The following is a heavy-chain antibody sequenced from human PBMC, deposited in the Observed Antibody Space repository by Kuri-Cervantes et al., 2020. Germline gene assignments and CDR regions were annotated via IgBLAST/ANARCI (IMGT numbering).Heavy chain of an antibody. CDR2: IYYSGST. Sequence: SETLSLTCSVSGGSISSTSYYWGWIRQSPGKGLEWIGSIYYSGSTHYNPSLRSRVTISVDTSKNQFSLKLSSVTAADTAVYYCARRTWGDYGMDVWGQGTTVTVSS. CDR1: GGSISSTSYY. CDR3: ARRTWGDYGMDV. D-gene: IGHD3-10*01. J-gene: IGHJ6*02. V-gene: IGHV4-39*07.